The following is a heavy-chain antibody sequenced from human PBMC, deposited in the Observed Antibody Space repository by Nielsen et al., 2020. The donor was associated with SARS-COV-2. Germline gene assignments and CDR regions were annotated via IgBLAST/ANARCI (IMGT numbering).Heavy chain of an antibody. CDR3: AGLGSYSGDAFDI. D-gene: IGHD1-26*01. CDR1: GFTFTKTA. CDR2: ISIGGAT. V-gene: IGHV3-23*01. Sequence: GGSLRLSCAASGFTFTKTAMGWARQAPGTGLEWVSSISIGGATYYTDSVKGRFSISRDNSRNTLYLQLNSLRAEDTAVYYCAGLGSYSGDAFDIWGQGTMVTVSS. J-gene: IGHJ3*02.